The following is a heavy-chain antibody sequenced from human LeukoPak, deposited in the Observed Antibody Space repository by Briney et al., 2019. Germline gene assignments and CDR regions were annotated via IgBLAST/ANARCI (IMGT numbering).Heavy chain of an antibody. V-gene: IGHV3-23*01. D-gene: IGHD1-1*01. CDR3: TRYNVGFES. Sequence: PGGSLRLSCTASGFTFSSYGMTWVRQAPGKGLEWISAISGSGGSTYYADSVKGRFTISRDNSKNTLYLQMNSLRAEDTAVYYCTRYNVGFESWGQGTLVTVSS. CDR1: GFTFSSYG. CDR2: ISGSGGST. J-gene: IGHJ4*02.